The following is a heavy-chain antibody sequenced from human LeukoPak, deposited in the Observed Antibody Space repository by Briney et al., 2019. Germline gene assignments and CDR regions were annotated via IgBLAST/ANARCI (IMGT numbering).Heavy chain of an antibody. Sequence: PGGSLRLSCAASGFIFSDYYMSWIRQAPGKGLEWISYISSSGKTIYYADSVRGRFTISRDNAKNSLYLQMQSLTDEDTGIYYCARGRLGTEGMDVWGQGTAVIVSS. V-gene: IGHV3-11*01. CDR3: ARGRLGTEGMDV. D-gene: IGHD7-27*01. J-gene: IGHJ6*02. CDR2: ISSSGKTI. CDR1: GFIFSDYY.